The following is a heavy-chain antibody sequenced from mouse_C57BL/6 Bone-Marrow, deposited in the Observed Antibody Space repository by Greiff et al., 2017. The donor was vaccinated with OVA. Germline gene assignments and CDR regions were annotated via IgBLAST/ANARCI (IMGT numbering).Heavy chain of an antibody. V-gene: IGHV1-15*01. CDR3: TRHYGNYLYAMDY. CDR1: GYTFTDYE. Sequence: LVESGAELVRPGASVTLSCKASGYTFTDYEMHWVKQTPVHGLEWIGAIDPETGGTAYNQKFKGKAILTADKSSSTAYMELRSLTSEDSAVYYCTRHYGNYLYAMDYWGQGTSVTVSS. J-gene: IGHJ4*01. CDR2: IDPETGGT. D-gene: IGHD2-1*01.